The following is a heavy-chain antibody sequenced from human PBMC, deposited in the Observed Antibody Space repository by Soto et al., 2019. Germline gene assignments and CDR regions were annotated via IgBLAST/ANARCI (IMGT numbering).Heavy chain of an antibody. D-gene: IGHD1-1*01. J-gene: IGHJ6*01. V-gene: IGHV4-34*01. CDR3: ARGIQPPTLSPWDV. CDR2: INHRGNS. Sequence: PSETLSLTCAVYGGSFSGYYWGWVRQPPGKGLEWIGQINHRGNSNYNPSLKSRVTILVDTSRNQFSLTMTSVTDADTAHYYCARGIQPPTLSPWDVWGPGTSVTVSS. CDR1: GGSFSGYY.